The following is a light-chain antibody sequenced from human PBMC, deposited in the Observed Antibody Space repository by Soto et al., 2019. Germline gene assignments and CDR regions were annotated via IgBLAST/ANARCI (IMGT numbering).Light chain of an antibody. CDR2: EVS. Sequence: QSALTQPASVSGSPGQSITISCTGTSSDVGGYNYVSWYQQHPGKAPKLVIYEVSHRPSGISDRFSGSKSGNTASLTISGLQVEDEADYYCSSYATSSPYVYGPGTKLTVL. CDR1: SSDVGGYNY. V-gene: IGLV2-14*01. CDR3: SSYATSSPYV. J-gene: IGLJ1*01.